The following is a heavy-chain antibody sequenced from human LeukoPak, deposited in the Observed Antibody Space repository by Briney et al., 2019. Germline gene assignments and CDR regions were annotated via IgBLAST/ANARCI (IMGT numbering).Heavy chain of an antibody. D-gene: IGHD3-22*01. CDR1: GFTFSSYS. Sequence: GGSLRLSCAASGFTFSSYSMNWVRQAPGKGLEWVSVISGSGVSTNYADSVKGRFTISRDNSKNTLYLQMNSLRAEDTAVYYCTKDITVQIWLLGFNSWGQGTLVTVAS. CDR3: TKDITVQIWLLGFNS. CDR2: ISGSGVST. V-gene: IGHV3-23*01. J-gene: IGHJ1*01.